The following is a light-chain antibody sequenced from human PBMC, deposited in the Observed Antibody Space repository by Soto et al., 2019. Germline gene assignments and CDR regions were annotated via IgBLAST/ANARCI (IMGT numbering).Light chain of an antibody. J-gene: IGKJ4*01. CDR1: QSVSNY. CDR3: QQRSNWPLLT. V-gene: IGKV3-11*01. CDR2: DAS. Sequence: EIVLTQSPATLSLSPGERATLSCRASQSVSNYLAWYQQKPGQAPRLLIYDASNRATGIPARFSGSGSGTDFTLTISSREPEDFAVYSCQQRSNWPLLTFGGGTKVEIK.